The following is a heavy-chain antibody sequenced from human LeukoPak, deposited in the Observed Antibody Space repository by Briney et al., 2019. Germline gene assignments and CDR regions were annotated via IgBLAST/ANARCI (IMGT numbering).Heavy chain of an antibody. CDR3: ARDTLAAADS. CDR1: GDSVSRDGAA. D-gene: IGHD6-25*01. Sequence: SQTLSLTCAISGDSVSRDGAAWTWIRQSPSRGLEWQGRTYYRSKWHNEYAVSVRGRMAISPDTSKNQFSLHLSSVTPEDTAVYFCARDTLAAADSWGQGALVTVSS. CDR2: TYYRSKWHN. V-gene: IGHV6-1*01. J-gene: IGHJ4*02.